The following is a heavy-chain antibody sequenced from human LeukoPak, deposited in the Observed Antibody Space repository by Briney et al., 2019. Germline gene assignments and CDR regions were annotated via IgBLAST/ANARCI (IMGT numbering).Heavy chain of an antibody. CDR1: GFTFSDYA. D-gene: IGHD7-27*01. J-gene: IGHJ6*03. Sequence: PGGSLRLSCAASGFPSGFTFSDYAVSWVRQAPGKGPEWVASVNGRGATTYYADSVRGRFTISRDNSKNTVYLQMISLGADDTAVYFCAKAPATGEGYYFYYMDVWGKGTTVTVSS. V-gene: IGHV3-23*01. CDR2: VNGRGATT. CDR3: AKAPATGEGYYFYYMDV.